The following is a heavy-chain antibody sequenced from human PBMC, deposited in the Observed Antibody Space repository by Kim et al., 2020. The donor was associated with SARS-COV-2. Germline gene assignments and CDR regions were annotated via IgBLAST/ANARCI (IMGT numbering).Heavy chain of an antibody. CDR2: ISDGGSDK. V-gene: IGHV3-30*18. D-gene: IGHD2-15*01. CDR1: GFTFSSYG. CDR3: AKDVLQTTYSSGGTCYPHSNPDY. J-gene: IGHJ4*02. Sequence: GGSLRLSCAASGFTFSSYGIHWVRQAPGKGLEWVAFISDGGSDKYYADSVKGRFTISRDNSKNTVYLQMNSLRTEDTSVYYCAKDVLQTTYSSGGTCYPHSNPDYWGQGILVTVSS.